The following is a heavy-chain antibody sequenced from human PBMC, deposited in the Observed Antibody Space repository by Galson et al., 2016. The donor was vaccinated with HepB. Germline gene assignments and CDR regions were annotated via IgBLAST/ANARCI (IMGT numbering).Heavy chain of an antibody. D-gene: IGHD3-10*01. V-gene: IGHV1-8*01. J-gene: IGHJ3*02. CDR1: GYTFTSYD. Sequence: SVKVSCKASGYTFTSYDINWVRQASGQGLECMGWMNTSSGNTGYAQNFQGRVSMTSDASRSTAYMALSGLRFEDTAVYYCARTMVRGVPGFDIWGQGTMVAVSS. CDR3: ARTMVRGVPGFDI. CDR2: MNTSSGNT.